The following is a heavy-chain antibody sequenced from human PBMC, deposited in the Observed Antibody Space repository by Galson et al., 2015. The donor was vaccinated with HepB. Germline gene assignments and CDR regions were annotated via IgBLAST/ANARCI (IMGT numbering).Heavy chain of an antibody. J-gene: IGHJ6*02. V-gene: IGHV5-51*01. Sequence: QSGAEVKKPGESLKISCKGSGYSFTSYWIGWVRQMPGKGLEWMGIIYPGDSDTRYSPSFQGQVTISADKSISTAYLQWSSLKASDTAMYYCATSSYYCSSTSCYFLVPMDVWGQGTTVTVSS. CDR1: GYSFTSYW. D-gene: IGHD2-2*01. CDR3: ATSSYYCSSTSCYFLVPMDV. CDR2: IYPGDSDT.